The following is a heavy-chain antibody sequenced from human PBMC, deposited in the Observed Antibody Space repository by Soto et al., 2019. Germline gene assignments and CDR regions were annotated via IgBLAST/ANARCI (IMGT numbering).Heavy chain of an antibody. V-gene: IGHV3-21*01. J-gene: IGHJ5*02. CDR1: GFTFSSYS. CDR3: AREKGYCSGGSCKTGWFDP. CDR2: ISSSSSYI. D-gene: IGHD2-15*01. Sequence: EVQLVESGGGLVKPGGSLRLSCAASGFTFSSYSMNWVRQAPGKGLEWVSSISSSSSYIYYADSVKGRFTISRDNAKNSLYLQMNSLRAEDTAVYYCAREKGYCSGGSCKTGWFDPWGQGTLVTVSS.